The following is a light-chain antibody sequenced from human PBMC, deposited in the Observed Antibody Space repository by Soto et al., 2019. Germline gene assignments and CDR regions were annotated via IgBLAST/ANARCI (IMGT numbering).Light chain of an antibody. Sequence: IVLTQSPAILSVSPGERATLSCRASQSISRSLAWYQQKPGQAPRLLISGASIRATGIPDRFSGSGSGTDFNLTISSLQPEDCATYYCQQRYSSTYTFGQGTKVDIK. J-gene: IGKJ2*01. CDR3: QQRYSSTYT. V-gene: IGKV3D-15*01. CDR2: GAS. CDR1: QSISRS.